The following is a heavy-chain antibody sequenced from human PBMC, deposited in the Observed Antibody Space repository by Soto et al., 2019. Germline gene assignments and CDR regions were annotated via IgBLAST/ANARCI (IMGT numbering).Heavy chain of an antibody. CDR3: ARDSGGYYEPLFDY. CDR2: INSDGSST. D-gene: IGHD3-3*01. Sequence: EVQLVESGGGLVQPGGSLRLSCAASGFPFRRYWMNWVRKAPGTGLVWVSRINSDGSSTSYPDSVKGRFTISRDNAKNAMYLHMNRLRAENTAVYYCARDSGGYYEPLFDYWGQGTLVTVSS. V-gene: IGHV3-74*01. CDR1: GFPFRRYW. J-gene: IGHJ4*02.